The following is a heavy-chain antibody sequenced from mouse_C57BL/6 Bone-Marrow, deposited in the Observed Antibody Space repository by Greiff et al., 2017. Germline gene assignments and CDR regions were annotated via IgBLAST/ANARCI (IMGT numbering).Heavy chain of an antibody. CDR1: GYTFTSYW. CDR2: IHPNSGST. Sequence: QVQLQQPGAELVKPGASVKLSCKASGYTFTSYWMHWVKQRPGQGLEWIGMIHPNSGSTNYNEKFKSKATLTVDKSSSTAYMQLSSLTSEDSAVYYCARGATAPGDFDYLGQGTTLTVSS. J-gene: IGHJ2*01. D-gene: IGHD1-2*01. CDR3: ARGATAPGDFDY. V-gene: IGHV1-64*01.